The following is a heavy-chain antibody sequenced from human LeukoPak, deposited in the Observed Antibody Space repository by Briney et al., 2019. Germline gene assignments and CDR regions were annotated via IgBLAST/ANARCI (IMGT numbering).Heavy chain of an antibody. J-gene: IGHJ4*02. Sequence: ASVTVSCKASGYTFTSYGISWVRQAPGQGLEWMGWISAYNGNTNYAQKLQGRVTMTTDTSTSTAYMELRSLRSDDTAVYYCARAYCSGGSCYSGDDYWGQGTLVTVSS. V-gene: IGHV1-18*01. CDR3: ARAYCSGGSCYSGDDY. CDR1: GYTFTSYG. CDR2: ISAYNGNT. D-gene: IGHD2-15*01.